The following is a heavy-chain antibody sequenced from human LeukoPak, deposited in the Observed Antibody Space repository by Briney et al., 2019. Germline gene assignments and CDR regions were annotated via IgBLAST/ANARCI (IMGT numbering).Heavy chain of an antibody. Sequence: GESLTLSCPASGFTFSSYAMLWVRQAPGKGLEWVAVISYDGSNKYYADSVKGRFTISRDNSKNTLYLQMNSLRAEDTAVYYCARPFDYGGNGRYYFDYWGQGTLVTVSS. V-gene: IGHV3-30*04. CDR1: GFTFSSYA. CDR3: ARPFDYGGNGRYYFDY. J-gene: IGHJ4*02. D-gene: IGHD4-23*01. CDR2: ISYDGSNK.